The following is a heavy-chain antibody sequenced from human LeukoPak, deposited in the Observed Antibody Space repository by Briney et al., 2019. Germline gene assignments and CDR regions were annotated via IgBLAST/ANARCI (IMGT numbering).Heavy chain of an antibody. V-gene: IGHV3-53*01. Sequence: GGSLRLSSAASGFTVSSNYMSWVRQAPGKGLEWVSVIYSGGSTYYADSVKGRFTISRDNSKNTLYLQMNSLRAEDTAVYYCASLYSSSWYSPDYWGQGTLVTVSS. CDR1: GFTVSSNY. CDR2: IYSGGST. J-gene: IGHJ4*02. CDR3: ASLYSSSWYSPDY. D-gene: IGHD6-13*01.